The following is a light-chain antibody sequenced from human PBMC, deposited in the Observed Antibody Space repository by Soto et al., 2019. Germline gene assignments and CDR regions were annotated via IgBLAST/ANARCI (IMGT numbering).Light chain of an antibody. CDR2: DNN. J-gene: IGLJ1*01. V-gene: IGLV1-51*01. CDR3: GTWDSRLSVEV. Sequence: QSVLTQPPSVSAAPGQKVTISCSGSSSNIGNNYVSWYQQLPGTAPKLLIYDNNNRPSGIPDRFSGSKSVTSATLGITGLQTGDEADYFCGTWDSRLSVEVFGTGTKVTVL. CDR1: SSNIGNNY.